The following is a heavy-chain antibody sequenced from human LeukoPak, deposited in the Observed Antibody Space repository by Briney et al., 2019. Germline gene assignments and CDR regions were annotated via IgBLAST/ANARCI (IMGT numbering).Heavy chain of an antibody. D-gene: IGHD5-18*01. J-gene: IGHJ4*02. Sequence: PSQTLSLTCTVSGGSISSGGYYWSWIRQHPGKGLEWIGYIYYSGSTYYNPSLKSRVTISVDTSKNQFSLKLSSVTAADTAVYYCARGRSGYSYGLALNYWGQGTLVTVSS. CDR1: GGSISSGGYY. CDR2: IYYSGST. CDR3: ARGRSGYSYGLALNY. V-gene: IGHV4-31*03.